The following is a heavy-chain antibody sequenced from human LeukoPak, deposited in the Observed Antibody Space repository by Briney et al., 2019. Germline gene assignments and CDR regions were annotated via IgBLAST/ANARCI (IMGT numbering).Heavy chain of an antibody. CDR1: GFW. Sequence: GGSLRLSCAASGFWMNWVRQAPGKGLEWVANIKQDGSERYYVDSVKGRFTISTDNAKNSLYLQMNNLRAEDTAVYYCARTRGAGPGGHFDYWGQGTLVTVSS. CDR2: IKQDGSER. V-gene: IGHV3-7*05. D-gene: IGHD6-19*01. CDR3: ARTRGAGPGGHFDY. J-gene: IGHJ4*02.